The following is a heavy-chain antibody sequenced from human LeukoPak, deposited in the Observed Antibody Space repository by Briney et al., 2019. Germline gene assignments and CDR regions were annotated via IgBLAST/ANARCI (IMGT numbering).Heavy chain of an antibody. J-gene: IGHJ4*02. CDR2: INHSGST. Sequence: SETLSLTCAVYGGSFSGYYWSWIRQPPGKGLEWIGEINHSGSTNYNPSLKSRVTISVDTSKNQFSLKLSSVTAADTAVYYCAGQRYSSSQDYWGQGTLVTVSS. D-gene: IGHD6-13*01. CDR3: AGQRYSSSQDY. CDR1: GGSFSGYY. V-gene: IGHV4-34*01.